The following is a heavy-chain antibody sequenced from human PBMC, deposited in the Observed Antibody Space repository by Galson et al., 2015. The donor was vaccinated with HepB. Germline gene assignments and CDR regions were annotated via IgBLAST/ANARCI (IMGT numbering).Heavy chain of an antibody. V-gene: IGHV3-49*03. CDR2: IRSKAYGGTT. J-gene: IGHJ4*02. D-gene: IGHD5-18*01. Sequence: SLRLSCAASGFTFGDYAMSWFRQAPGKGLEWVGFIRSKAYGGTTEYAASVKGRFTISRDNSKNTLYLQMNSLRAEDTAVYYCASSGLDTAMVGIDYWSQGTLVTVSS. CDR3: ASSGLDTAMVGIDY. CDR1: GFTFGDYA.